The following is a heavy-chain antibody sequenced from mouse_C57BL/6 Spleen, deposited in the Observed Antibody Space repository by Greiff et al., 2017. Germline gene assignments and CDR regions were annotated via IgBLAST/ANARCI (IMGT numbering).Heavy chain of an antibody. CDR3: ARGYGSIYGSWVAY. D-gene: IGHD1-1*01. Sequence: VQLQQPGAELVKPGASVKMSCKASGYTFTSYWITWVKQRPGQGLEWIGDIYPGSGSTNYNEKFKSKATLTVDTSSSTAAMQLSSLTSEDSAVYYCARGYGSIYGSWVAYWGQGTLVTVSA. CDR2: IYPGSGST. J-gene: IGHJ3*01. CDR1: GYTFTSYW. V-gene: IGHV1-55*01.